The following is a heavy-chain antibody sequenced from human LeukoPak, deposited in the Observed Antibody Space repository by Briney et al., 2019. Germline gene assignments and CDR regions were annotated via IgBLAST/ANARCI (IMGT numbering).Heavy chain of an antibody. V-gene: IGHV3-20*04. CDR3: SRRRVTMVRGVDITSYYFDY. J-gene: IGHJ4*02. D-gene: IGHD3-10*01. CDR1: GFTFDDYG. Sequence: GGSLRLSCAASGFTFDDYGMSWLRQATGKGLEWVSGINWNGGSTGYADSVKGRFPISRDNAKNSLFLQMNSLRAEDTALYYCSRRRVTMVRGVDITSYYFDYWGQGTLVTVSS. CDR2: INWNGGST.